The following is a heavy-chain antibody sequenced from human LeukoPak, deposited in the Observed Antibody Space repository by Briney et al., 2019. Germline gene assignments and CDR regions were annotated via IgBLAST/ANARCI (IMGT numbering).Heavy chain of an antibody. CDR3: VRGAGPGTPFD. CDR1: GFTFGLSW. D-gene: IGHD1-1*01. J-gene: IGHJ1*01. CDR2: INYDARSR. V-gene: IGHV3-74*01. Sequence: GGSLRLSCAASGFTFGLSWMHWVRQAPGKGLEWVSSINYDARSRTYADSVKGRLTISRDNAENTLFLRMNSLGVEDSAIYSCVRGAGPGTPFDWGQGILVTVSS.